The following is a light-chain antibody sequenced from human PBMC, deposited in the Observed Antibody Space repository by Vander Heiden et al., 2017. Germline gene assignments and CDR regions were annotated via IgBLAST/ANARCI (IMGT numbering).Light chain of an antibody. CDR1: SSNIGSNT. CDR3: AAWDDSLNGSWV. J-gene: IGLJ3*02. CDR2: SNN. Sequence: QSVLTPPPSAYGTPGQRVTISCSGSSSNIGSNTVNWYQQLPGTAPKLLIYSNNQRPSGVPDRFSGSKSGTSASLAISGLQSEDEADYYCAAWDDSLNGSWVFGGGTKLTVL. V-gene: IGLV1-44*01.